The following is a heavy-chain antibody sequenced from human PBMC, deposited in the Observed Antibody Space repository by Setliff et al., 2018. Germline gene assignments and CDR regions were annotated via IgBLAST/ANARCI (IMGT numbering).Heavy chain of an antibody. D-gene: IGHD3-3*01. V-gene: IGHV1-18*01. Sequence: GASVKVSCKASGYTFTSYGISWVRQAPGQGLEWMGWISAYNGNTNYAQKLQGRVTMTTDTPTSTAYMELRSLRSDDTAVYYCARDPAPRLRFLERFDPWGQGTLVTVSS. CDR2: ISAYNGNT. J-gene: IGHJ5*02. CDR3: ARDPAPRLRFLERFDP. CDR1: GYTFTSYG.